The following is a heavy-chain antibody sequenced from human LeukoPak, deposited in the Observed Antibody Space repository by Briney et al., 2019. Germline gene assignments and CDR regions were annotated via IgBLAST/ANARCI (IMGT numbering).Heavy chain of an antibody. CDR2: ISSSSSYI. D-gene: IGHD1-7*01. CDR3: ARELTGTNWFDP. J-gene: IGHJ5*02. V-gene: IGHV3-21*01. CDR1: GFTFSSYS. Sequence: GGSLRLSCAASGFTFSSYSMNWVRQAPGKGLEWVSSISSSSSYIYYADSVKGRFTISRDNAKNSLYPQMNSLRAEDTAVYYCARELTGTNWFDPWGQGTLVTVSS.